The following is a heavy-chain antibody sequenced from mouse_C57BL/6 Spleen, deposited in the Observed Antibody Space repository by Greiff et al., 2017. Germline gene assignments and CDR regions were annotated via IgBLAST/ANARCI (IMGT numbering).Heavy chain of an antibody. CDR3: ARDGYDYDGYYFDY. V-gene: IGHV1-76*01. CDR1: GYTFTDYY. Sequence: VQLQQSGAELVRPGASVKLSCKASGYTFTDYYINWVKQRPGQGLEWIARIYPGSGNTYYNEKFKGKATLTAEKSSSTAYMQLSSLTSEDSAVYFCARDGYDYDGYYFDYWGQGTTLTVSS. J-gene: IGHJ2*01. D-gene: IGHD2-4*01. CDR2: IYPGSGNT.